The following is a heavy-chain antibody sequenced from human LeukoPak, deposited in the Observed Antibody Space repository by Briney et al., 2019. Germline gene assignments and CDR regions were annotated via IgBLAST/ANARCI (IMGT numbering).Heavy chain of an antibody. Sequence: ASVKVSCKASGYTFNSYGISWVRQAPGQGLEWMGWVSAYNGNTNYAQKLQGRVTMTTDTSTSTAYMELRSLRSDDTAVYYCARDAYCGGDCYSDYWGQGTLVTVSS. CDR2: VSAYNGNT. V-gene: IGHV1-18*01. CDR1: GYTFNSYG. J-gene: IGHJ4*02. D-gene: IGHD2-21*02. CDR3: ARDAYCGGDCYSDY.